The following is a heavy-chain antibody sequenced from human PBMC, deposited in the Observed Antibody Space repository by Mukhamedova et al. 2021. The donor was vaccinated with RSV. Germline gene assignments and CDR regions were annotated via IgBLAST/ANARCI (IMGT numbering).Heavy chain of an antibody. Sequence: EYMGIIYPGDSDTRYSPSYQGQVTISADKSSDTAYLQWNSLKASDTAMYYCTRHQAISARFGDFDSWGQGTLVTVSS. V-gene: IGHV5-51*01. CDR2: IYPGDSDT. D-gene: IGHD3-16*01. CDR3: TRHQAISARFGDFDS. J-gene: IGHJ4*02.